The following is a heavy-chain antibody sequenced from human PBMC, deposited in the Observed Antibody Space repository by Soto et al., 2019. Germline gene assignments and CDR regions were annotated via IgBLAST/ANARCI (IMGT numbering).Heavy chain of an antibody. Sequence: GGSLRLSCAASGFTFSSYSMNWVRQAPGKGLEWVSSISSSSSYIYYADSVKGRFTISRDNAKNSLYLQMNSLRAEDTAVYYCARDAYYYDSSGYSYDAFDIWGQGTMVTVSS. CDR2: ISSSSSYI. CDR3: ARDAYYYDSSGYSYDAFDI. D-gene: IGHD3-22*01. CDR1: GFTFSSYS. V-gene: IGHV3-21*01. J-gene: IGHJ3*02.